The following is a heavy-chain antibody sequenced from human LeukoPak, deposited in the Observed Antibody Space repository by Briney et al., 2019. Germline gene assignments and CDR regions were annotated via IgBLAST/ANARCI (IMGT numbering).Heavy chain of an antibody. CDR2: INQPGSGK. Sequence: GGSRRLSCAASGFNTSTYWTSWVRPTPGEGREWVAHINQPGSGKYHVESVNGQFTISRDNAKNSLYLQMDSLRPGDAAVYYCARTASGLFDLWGEGTLVVDSS. CDR3: ARTASGLFDL. D-gene: IGHD7-27*01. V-gene: IGHV3-7*01. CDR1: GFNTSTYW. J-gene: IGHJ3*01.